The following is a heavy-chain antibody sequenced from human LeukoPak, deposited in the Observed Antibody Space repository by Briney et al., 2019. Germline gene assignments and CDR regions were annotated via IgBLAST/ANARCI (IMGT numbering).Heavy chain of an antibody. CDR1: GFTFSSYW. Sequence: GGSLRLSCAASGFTFSSYWMSWVRQAPGKGLEWVANIKQDGSEKYYMDSVKGRFTISRDNAKNTLYLQMNSLRAEDTAVYYCAKEGEASYYYDSSGYYSPPDYWGQGTLVTVSS. CDR2: IKQDGSEK. D-gene: IGHD3-22*01. CDR3: AKEGEASYYYDSSGYYSPPDY. V-gene: IGHV3-7*01. J-gene: IGHJ4*02.